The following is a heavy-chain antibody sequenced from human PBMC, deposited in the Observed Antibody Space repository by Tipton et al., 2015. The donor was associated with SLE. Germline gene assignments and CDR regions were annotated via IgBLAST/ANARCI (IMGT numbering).Heavy chain of an antibody. J-gene: IGHJ6*02. D-gene: IGHD6-13*01. V-gene: IGHV3-33*08. CDR1: GFNFSSYG. CDR3: AGQLSYYYGMDV. CDR2: IWYDGSNK. Sequence: SLRLSCAASGFNFSSYGMHWVRQAPGKGLEWVAVIWYDGSNKYYADSVKGRFTISRDNSKNTLYLQMNSLRAEDTAVYYCAGQLSYYYGMDVWGQGTTVTVSS.